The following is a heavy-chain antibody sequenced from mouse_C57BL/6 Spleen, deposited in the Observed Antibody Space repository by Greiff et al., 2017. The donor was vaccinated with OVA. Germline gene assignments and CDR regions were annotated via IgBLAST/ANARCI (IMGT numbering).Heavy chain of an antibody. V-gene: IGHV3-6*01. CDR1: GYSITSGYY. D-gene: IGHD2-4*01. CDR3: ARDDYGPIGY. CDR2: ISYDGSN. J-gene: IGHJ3*01. Sequence: ESGPGLVKPSQSLSLTCSVTGYSITSGYYWNWIRQFPGNKLEWMGYISYDGSNNSNPSLKNRISITRDTSKNQFFLKLNSVTTEDTATYYCARDDYGPIGYWGQGTLVTVSA.